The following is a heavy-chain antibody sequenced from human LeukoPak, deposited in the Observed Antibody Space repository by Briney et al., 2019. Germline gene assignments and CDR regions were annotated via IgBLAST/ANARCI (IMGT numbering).Heavy chain of an antibody. Sequence: GGSLRLSCAASGFTFSSYGMRWVRQAPGKGLEWVAVISYDGSNKYYADSVKGRFTISRDNSKNTLYLQMNSLRAEDTAVYYCARPRYDFWSGYVDYWGQGTLVAVSS. CDR2: ISYDGSNK. V-gene: IGHV3-30*03. CDR3: ARPRYDFWSGYVDY. D-gene: IGHD3-3*01. CDR1: GFTFSSYG. J-gene: IGHJ4*02.